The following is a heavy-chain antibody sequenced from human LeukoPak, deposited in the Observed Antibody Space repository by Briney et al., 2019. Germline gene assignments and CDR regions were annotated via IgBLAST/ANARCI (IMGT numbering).Heavy chain of an antibody. D-gene: IGHD3-3*01. CDR1: GYMFTKYG. Sequence: ASVKVSCKASGYMFTKYGISWVRQAPGQGLEWMGWISAYNVNTNNAQKLQGRVTMTTDTSTSTAYMELRSLRSDDTAVYYCARDPGDWRGYWYFNLWGRGTLVTVSS. V-gene: IGHV1-18*01. CDR2: ISAYNVNT. J-gene: IGHJ2*01. CDR3: ARDPGDWRGYWYFNL.